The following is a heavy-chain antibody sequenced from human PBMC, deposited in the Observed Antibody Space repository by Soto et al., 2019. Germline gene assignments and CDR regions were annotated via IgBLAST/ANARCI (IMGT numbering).Heavy chain of an antibody. J-gene: IGHJ4*02. D-gene: IGHD1-1*01. CDR1: GQSFSGHS. CDR3: ARGSGIVALPGELEDVNYDY. CDR2: INESGST. Sequence: QVQLQQWGAGLVKPSETLSLSCAVYGQSFSGHSWAWIRQPPGKGLEWIGEINESGSTYYNPSLKSRVTSSTETSKNQFSLKLSSVSAADTAAYFCARGSGIVALPGELEDVNYDYWGKGTPVNLSS. V-gene: IGHV4-34*01.